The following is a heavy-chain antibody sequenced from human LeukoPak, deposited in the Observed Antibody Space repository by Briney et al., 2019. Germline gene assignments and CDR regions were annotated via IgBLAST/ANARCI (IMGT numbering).Heavy chain of an antibody. V-gene: IGHV3-7*03. D-gene: IGHD3-16*01. CDR3: ARGGGLDV. J-gene: IGHJ6*02. CDR1: GFNFGSHW. Sequence: GGSLRLSCAASGFNFGSHWMTWVRQAPGKGLEWVASINHNGNVNYYVDSVKGRFTISRDNAKNSLYLQMSNLRAEDTAVYFCARGGGLDVWGQGATVTVSS. CDR2: INHNGNVN.